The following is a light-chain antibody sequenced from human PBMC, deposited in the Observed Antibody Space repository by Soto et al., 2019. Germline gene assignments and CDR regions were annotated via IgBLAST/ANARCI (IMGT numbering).Light chain of an antibody. V-gene: IGKV3-20*01. CDR1: QSINSKS. J-gene: IGKJ3*01. CDR2: NTS. CDR3: QHYGGSFI. Sequence: EIVLTQSPGTLSLSPGEGATVSCRVSQSINSKSLVWYQRKFGQAPRLLIYNTSTRATGIPDRFSGSGSGTDFPLSHRGLEPEDFAVYYCQHYGGSFIFGPGTKVDFK.